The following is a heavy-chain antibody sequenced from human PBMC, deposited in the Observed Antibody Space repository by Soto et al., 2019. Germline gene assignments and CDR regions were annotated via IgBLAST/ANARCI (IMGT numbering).Heavy chain of an antibody. CDR1: GSTFSSYA. CDR2: ISGSGDST. V-gene: IGHV3-23*01. D-gene: IGHD2-15*01. Sequence: EVQLWESGGGLVQPGGSLRLSCAASGSTFSSYAMSWVRQAPGKGLEWVSVISGSGDSTYYADSVKGRFTISRDNSXXTXYGXMNSLRAEDTAVYYCARELGYCSGGSCYMDGAFDFWGQGTMVTVSS. CDR3: ARELGYCSGGSCYMDGAFDF. J-gene: IGHJ3*01.